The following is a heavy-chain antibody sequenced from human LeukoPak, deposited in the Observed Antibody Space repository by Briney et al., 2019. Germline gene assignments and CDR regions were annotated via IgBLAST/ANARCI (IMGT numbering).Heavy chain of an antibody. J-gene: IGHJ1*01. CDR3: AKEGSRSWFEYFQH. V-gene: IGHV3-30*18. Sequence: PGGSLRLSCAASGFTFSTYSMHWVRQAAGKGLEWVAVISYSGSVEDYAASVKGRFTISRDNSKNTLYLQMDSLRAEDTAVYYCAKEGSRSWFEYFQHWGQGTLVTVSS. CDR1: GFTFSTYS. D-gene: IGHD6-13*01. CDR2: ISYSGSVE.